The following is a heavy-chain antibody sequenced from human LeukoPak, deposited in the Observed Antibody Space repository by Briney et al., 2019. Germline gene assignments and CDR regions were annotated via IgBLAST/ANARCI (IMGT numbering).Heavy chain of an antibody. CDR3: VRSWTQNGYNSGDPPIDY. D-gene: IGHD5-24*01. Sequence: SETLSLTCTVSGASISNYYWSWIRQPAGKGLEWIGRMYTCGSTNYNPSLKSRVTMSADTSKNQFSLKLNSVTAADTAVYYCVRSWTQNGYNSGDPPIDYWGQGTLVTVSS. J-gene: IGHJ4*02. V-gene: IGHV4-4*07. CDR1: GASISNYY. CDR2: MYTCGST.